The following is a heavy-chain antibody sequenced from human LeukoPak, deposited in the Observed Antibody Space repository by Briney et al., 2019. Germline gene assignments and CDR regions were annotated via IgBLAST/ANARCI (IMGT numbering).Heavy chain of an antibody. J-gene: IGHJ5*02. V-gene: IGHV4-34*01. CDR3: ARLRRYYGSGSYHARGNRFDP. CDR2: INHSGST. Sequence: SETLSLTCAVYGGSFSGYYWSWIRQPPGKGLEWIGEINHSGSTNYNPSLKSRVTISVDTSKNQFSLKLSSVTAADTAVYYRARLRRYYGSGSYHARGNRFDPWGQGTLVTVSS. D-gene: IGHD3-10*01. CDR1: GGSFSGYY.